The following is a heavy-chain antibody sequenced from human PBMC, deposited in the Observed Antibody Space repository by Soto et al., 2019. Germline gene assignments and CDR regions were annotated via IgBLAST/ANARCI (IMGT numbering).Heavy chain of an antibody. D-gene: IGHD3-10*01. V-gene: IGHV1-69*13. CDR1: GGTFSSYA. J-gene: IGHJ5*02. CDR2: IIPIFGTA. Sequence: SVKVSCKTSGGTFSSYAISWGRQAPGQGLEWMGGIIPIFGTANYAQKFQGRVTITADESTSTAYMELSSLRSEDTAVYYCARRGYYGSGSYYTWFDPWGQGTLVTVSS. CDR3: ARRGYYGSGSYYTWFDP.